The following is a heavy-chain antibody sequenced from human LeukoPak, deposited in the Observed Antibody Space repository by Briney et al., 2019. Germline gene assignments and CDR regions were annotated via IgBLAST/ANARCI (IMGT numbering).Heavy chain of an antibody. Sequence: SETLSLTCSVSGGSISSGFYYWSWIRQPPGKGLEWIGCIYDRGPAYYNPSLKSRFTISVDRPKNQFFLNVTSLTAADTAVYYCARSRQASGLFNSWGQGTLVVVSS. D-gene: IGHD3-10*01. CDR1: GGSISSGFYY. J-gene: IGHJ5*01. CDR2: IYDRGPA. CDR3: ARSRQASGLFNS. V-gene: IGHV4-30-2*01.